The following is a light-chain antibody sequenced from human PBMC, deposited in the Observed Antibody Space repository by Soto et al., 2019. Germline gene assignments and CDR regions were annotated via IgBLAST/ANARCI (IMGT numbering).Light chain of an antibody. CDR1: QSVSSSY. Sequence: VLTQSPGTLSLSPGERATLSWRSSQSVSSSYLAWYQQKPGQAPRLLIYGASSRATGIPDRFSGSGSGTDFTLTISRLEPEDFAVYYCQQYGSSPWTFGQGTKVDIK. V-gene: IGKV3-20*01. J-gene: IGKJ1*01. CDR3: QQYGSSPWT. CDR2: GAS.